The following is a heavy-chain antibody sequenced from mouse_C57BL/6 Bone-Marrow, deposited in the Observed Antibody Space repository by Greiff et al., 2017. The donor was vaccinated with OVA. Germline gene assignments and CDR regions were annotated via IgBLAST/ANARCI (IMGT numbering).Heavy chain of an antibody. CDR2: ISYDGSN. CDR3: ARDREDYGFDY. D-gene: IGHD2-4*01. V-gene: IGHV3-6*01. Sequence: EVKLQQSGPGLVKPSQSLSLTCSVTGYSITSGYYWNWIRQFPGNKLEWMGYISYDGSNNYNPSLKNRISITRDTSKNQFFLKLNSVTTEDTATYYCARDREDYGFDYWGQGTTLTVSS. J-gene: IGHJ2*01. CDR1: GYSITSGYY.